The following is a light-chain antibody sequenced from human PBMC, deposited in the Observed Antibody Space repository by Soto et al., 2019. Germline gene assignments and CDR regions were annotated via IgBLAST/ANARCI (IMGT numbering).Light chain of an antibody. Sequence: QAVVTQEPSLTVSPGGTVTLTCASSAGAVHSAYYTNWLQQKPGQAPRALIYSTSEKHSWTPARFSGSLLGGKAALTLSAAQPEDEADYYCLLYYGGAQVLFGGGTKVTVL. CDR3: LLYYGGAQVL. J-gene: IGLJ2*01. CDR1: AGAVHSAYY. V-gene: IGLV7-43*01. CDR2: STS.